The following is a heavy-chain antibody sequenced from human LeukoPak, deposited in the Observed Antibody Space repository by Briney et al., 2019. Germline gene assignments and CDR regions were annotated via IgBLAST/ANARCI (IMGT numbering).Heavy chain of an antibody. D-gene: IGHD4-11*01. Sequence: PGRSLRLSCAASGFTFSSYGMHWVRQAPGKGLEWVAVIGYDGSNKYYADSVRGRFTISRDNSKNTLYLQMNSLRAEDTAVYYCAKDPDYSNYGWFDPGGQGTLVTVSS. CDR1: GFTFSSYG. V-gene: IGHV3-33*06. CDR3: AKDPDYSNYGWFDP. J-gene: IGHJ5*02. CDR2: IGYDGSNK.